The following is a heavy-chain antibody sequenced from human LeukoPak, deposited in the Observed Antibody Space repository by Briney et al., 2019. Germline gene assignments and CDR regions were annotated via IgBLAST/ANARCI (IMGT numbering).Heavy chain of an antibody. CDR2: IIPIFGTA. J-gene: IGHJ4*02. V-gene: IGHV1-69*06. D-gene: IGHD3-10*01. CDR3: ARGHYYGSGSYLSFDY. Sequence: SVKVSCKASGYTFTSYGISWVRQAPGQGLEWMGGIIPIFGTANYAQKFQGRVTITADKSTSTAYMELSSLRSEDTAVYYCARGHYYGSGSYLSFDYWGQGTLVTVSS. CDR1: GYTFTSYG.